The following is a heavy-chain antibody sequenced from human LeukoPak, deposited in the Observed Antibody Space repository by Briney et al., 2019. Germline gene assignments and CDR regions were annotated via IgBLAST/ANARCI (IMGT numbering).Heavy chain of an antibody. CDR1: GFTFRNYG. CDR3: ARDLGYCSGGRCYYCYGMEV. D-gene: IGHD2-15*01. J-gene: IGHJ6*02. V-gene: IGHV3-74*01. Sequence: PGGSLRLSCTASGFTFRNYGMHWVRQAPGKGLEWVSRISTDESAISYADSVKGRFTISRDNAKNTLYLQMTSLRAEDTALYYCARDLGYCSGGRCYYCYGMEVWGQGTTVTVSS. CDR2: ISTDESAI.